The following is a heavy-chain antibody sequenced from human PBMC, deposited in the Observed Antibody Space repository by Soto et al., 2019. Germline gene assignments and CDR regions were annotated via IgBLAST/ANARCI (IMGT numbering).Heavy chain of an antibody. CDR3: ARDYSGTGAIDY. CDR2: ISNAGTYK. Sequence: QVQLVESGGGVVQPGRSLRLSCAASRFTFSSYAMHWVRLAPGKGLQWVAGISNAGTYKYYADSVKGRFTISRDNSKNTLYLQMNSLGAEDTAVYYCARDYSGTGAIDYWGQGTLVSVSS. J-gene: IGHJ4*02. D-gene: IGHD7-27*01. CDR1: RFTFSSYA. V-gene: IGHV3-30-3*01.